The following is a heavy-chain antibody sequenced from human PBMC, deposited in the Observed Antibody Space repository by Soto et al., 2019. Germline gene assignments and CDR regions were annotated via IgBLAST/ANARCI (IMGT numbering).Heavy chain of an antibody. CDR2: ISYDGSNK. Sequence: GGSLRLSCAASGFTFSSYGMHWVRQAPGKGLEWVAVISYDGSNKYYADSVKGRFTISRDNSKNTLYLQMNSLRAEDTAVYYCEKDGSSYGPFDYWGQGTLVTVSS. J-gene: IGHJ4*02. CDR1: GFTFSSYG. D-gene: IGHD5-18*01. V-gene: IGHV3-30*18. CDR3: EKDGSSYGPFDY.